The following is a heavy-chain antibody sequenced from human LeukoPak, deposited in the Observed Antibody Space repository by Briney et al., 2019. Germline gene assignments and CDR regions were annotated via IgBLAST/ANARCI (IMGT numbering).Heavy chain of an antibody. CDR2: VHTTWNT. CDR3: ARDYNTLTKSPQEFDY. V-gene: IGHV4-4*07. J-gene: IGHJ4*02. CDR1: GDSMNNNY. Sequence: PSETLSLTCTVSGDSMNNNYWSWLRQPAGKGLEWIGRVHTTWNTNYNPSLKSRIAMSLGTSRNQFSLKLTSVTAADSAVYYCARDYNTLTKSPQEFDYWGQGTLVTVSS. D-gene: IGHD3-9*01.